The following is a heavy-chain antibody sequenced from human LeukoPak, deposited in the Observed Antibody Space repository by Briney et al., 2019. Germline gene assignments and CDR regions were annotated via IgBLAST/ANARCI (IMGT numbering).Heavy chain of an antibody. J-gene: IGHJ4*02. D-gene: IGHD3-3*01. V-gene: IGHV3-30*07. CDR3: ARVSSYDFWSGYYPFDY. Sequence: GRFTISRDNSKNTLYLQMNSLRAEDTAVYYCARVSSYDFWSGYYPFDYWGQGTLVTVSS.